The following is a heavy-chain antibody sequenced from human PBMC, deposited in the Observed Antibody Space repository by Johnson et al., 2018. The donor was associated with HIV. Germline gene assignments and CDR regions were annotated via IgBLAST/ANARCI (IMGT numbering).Heavy chain of an antibody. CDR2: IKSDGSST. CDR3: ARETRVDAFDI. Sequence: MLLVESGGGVVQPGRSLRLSCAASGFTFRTYAIHWVRQVPGKGLVWVSRIKSDGSSTTYADSVKGRFTISRDNAKNTLYLQMNSLRAEDTAMYYCARETRVDAFDIWGQGTLVIVSS. J-gene: IGHJ3*02. V-gene: IGHV3-74*01. CDR1: GFTFRTYA. D-gene: IGHD2-2*01.